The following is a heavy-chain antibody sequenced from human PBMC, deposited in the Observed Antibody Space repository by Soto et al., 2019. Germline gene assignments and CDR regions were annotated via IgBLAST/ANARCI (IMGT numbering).Heavy chain of an antibody. D-gene: IGHD3-3*01. CDR1: GGSFSGYY. J-gene: IGHJ6*03. CDR3: ARGQWYYDFWSGYPGGGPFYMDV. Sequence: ETLSLTCAVYGGSFSGYYWSWIRQPPGKGLEWIGEINHSGSTNYNPSLKSRVTISVDTSKNQFSLKLSSVTAADTAVYYCARGQWYYDFWSGYPGGGPFYMDVWGKGTTVTVSS. CDR2: INHSGST. V-gene: IGHV4-34*01.